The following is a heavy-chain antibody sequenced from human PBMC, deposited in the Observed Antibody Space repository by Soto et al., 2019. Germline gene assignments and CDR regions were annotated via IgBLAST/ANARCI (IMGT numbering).Heavy chain of an antibody. D-gene: IGHD7-27*01. V-gene: IGHV3-33*01. CDR3: ATDSSSGEGFDL. CDR1: GFTFSSYG. CDR2: IWYDGNSK. Sequence: QVQLVESGGGVVQPGRSLRLSCAASGFTFSSYGMHWVRQAPGKGREWMAVIWYDGNSKDYGDSVRGRFTGTRDNSKNTLYLQMASLRAEDTAVYYCATDSSSGEGFDLWGQGTLVTVSS. J-gene: IGHJ4*02.